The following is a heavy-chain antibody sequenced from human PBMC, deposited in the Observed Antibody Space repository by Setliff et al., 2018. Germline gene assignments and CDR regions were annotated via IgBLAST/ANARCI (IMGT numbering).Heavy chain of an antibody. CDR3: ARGLSWELLEALGYYYYGMDV. J-gene: IGHJ6*02. CDR1: GFTFTDYY. CDR2: VDPEDGET. V-gene: IGHV1-69-2*01. D-gene: IGHD1-26*01. Sequence: ASVKVSCKASGFTFTDYYMDWVQQAPGKGLEWMGRVDPEDGETLYAEKFQGRVTIVADTSISTAYMELSSLRSEDTAVYYCARGLSWELLEALGYYYYGMDVWGQGTTVTVSS.